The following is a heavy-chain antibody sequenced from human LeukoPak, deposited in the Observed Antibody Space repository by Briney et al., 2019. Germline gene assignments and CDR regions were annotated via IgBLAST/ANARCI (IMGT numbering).Heavy chain of an antibody. CDR1: EFTFNTYA. CDR3: ARVPVAGYFDY. V-gene: IGHV3-30*04. D-gene: IGHD6-13*01. CDR2: ISYDGSTT. J-gene: IGHJ4*02. Sequence: GGSLRLSCAPSEFTFNTYAMHWVRQAPGKGLEWVAVISYDGSTTYYADSVKGRFTISRDNSKNTLYLQMNSPRADDTAVYYCARVPVAGYFDYWGQGTLVTVSS.